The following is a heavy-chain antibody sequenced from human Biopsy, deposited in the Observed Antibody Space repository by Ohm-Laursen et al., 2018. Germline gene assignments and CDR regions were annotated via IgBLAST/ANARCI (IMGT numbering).Heavy chain of an antibody. J-gene: IGHJ4*02. CDR3: ARVGAGAPSIDYFDY. Sequence: GTLSLACAVSGGSIGSFFWSWIRQPPGKGLEWIGYIYYSGSTNYNPSLRSRVTISVDRSKNQFSLELSSVTAADTAVYYCARVGAGAPSIDYFDYWGQGALVTVSS. V-gene: IGHV4-59*01. D-gene: IGHD1-26*01. CDR1: GGSIGSFF. CDR2: IYYSGST.